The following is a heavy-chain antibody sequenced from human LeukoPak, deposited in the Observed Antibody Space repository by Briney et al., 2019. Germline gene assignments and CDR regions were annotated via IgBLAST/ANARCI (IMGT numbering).Heavy chain of an antibody. V-gene: IGHV1-18*01. D-gene: IGHD6-6*01. Sequence: ASVTVSCKGSGYTFTSYGISWVRQPPGQGREWMGWISAYNGDTNYAQKLQGRVTMTTDTSTSTAYMELRSLRSDDTAVYYCARSIAARSPFDYWGQGTLVTVSS. CDR3: ARSIAARSPFDY. CDR1: GYTFTSYG. CDR2: ISAYNGDT. J-gene: IGHJ4*02.